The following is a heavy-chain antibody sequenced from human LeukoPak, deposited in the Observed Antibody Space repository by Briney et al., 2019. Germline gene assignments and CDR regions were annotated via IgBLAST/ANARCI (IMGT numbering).Heavy chain of an antibody. CDR3: AKDSSGTARLHGNYYYYYYMDV. CDR2: ISWDGGST. Sequence: GGSLRLSCAASGFTFDDYAMHWVRQAPGKGLEWVSLISWDGGSTYYADSVKGRFTISRDNSKNSLYLQMNSLRAGDTALYYCAKDSSGTARLHGNYYYYYYMDVWGKGTTVTVSS. J-gene: IGHJ6*03. CDR1: GFTFDDYA. D-gene: IGHD3-10*01. V-gene: IGHV3-43D*04.